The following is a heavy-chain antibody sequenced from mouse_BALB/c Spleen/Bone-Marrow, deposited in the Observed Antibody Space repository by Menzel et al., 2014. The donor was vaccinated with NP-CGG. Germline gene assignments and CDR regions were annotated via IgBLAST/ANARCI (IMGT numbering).Heavy chain of an antibody. Sequence: EVNVEESGGGLVQPGGSLKLSCATSGFTFSDYYMYWVRQTPEKRLEWVAYISNGGGSTYYPDTVKGRFTISRDNAKNTLYLQMSRLKSEDTAMYYCARGLYYRPFAYWGQGTLVTVSA. V-gene: IGHV5-12*02. D-gene: IGHD2-14*01. CDR3: ARGLYYRPFAY. CDR2: ISNGGGST. J-gene: IGHJ3*01. CDR1: GFTFSDYY.